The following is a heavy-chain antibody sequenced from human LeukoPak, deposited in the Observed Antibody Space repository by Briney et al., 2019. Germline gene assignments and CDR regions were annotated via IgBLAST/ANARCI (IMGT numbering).Heavy chain of an antibody. CDR2: ISAYNGDT. D-gene: IGHD3-22*01. CDR1: GYTFTNYN. J-gene: IGHJ4*02. Sequence: EASVEVSCKASGYTFTNYNLNWVRQAPGQGLEWMGWISAYNGDTNYAQKLQGRVTMTTDTSTSTAYMELRSLRSDDTAVYYCARDQMIASLDYWGQGTLVTVSS. CDR3: ARDQMIASLDY. V-gene: IGHV1-18*01.